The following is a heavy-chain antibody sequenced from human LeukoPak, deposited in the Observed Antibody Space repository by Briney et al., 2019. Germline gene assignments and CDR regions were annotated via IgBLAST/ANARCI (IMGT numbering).Heavy chain of an antibody. D-gene: IGHD3-16*01. Sequence: ASVTVSFKASGYTFTDYYIHWVRQAPGQGLEWMGWINPNSGGTNYAQKFQGRVTMTRDTSISTAYMELSRLRSDDTAVYYCARDHGALDAFDIWGQGTMVTVSS. J-gene: IGHJ3*02. CDR2: INPNSGGT. V-gene: IGHV1-2*02. CDR1: GYTFTDYY. CDR3: ARDHGALDAFDI.